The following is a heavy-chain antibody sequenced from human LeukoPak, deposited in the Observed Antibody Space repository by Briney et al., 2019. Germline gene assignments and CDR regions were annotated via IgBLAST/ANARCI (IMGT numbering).Heavy chain of an antibody. V-gene: IGHV3-23*01. Sequence: GGSLRLSCAASGFTFSSYWMTWVRQAPGKGLEWVSAISGSGGSTYYADSVKGRFTISRDNSKNTLYLQMNSLRAEDTAVYYCAKEVGALGGYYFDYWGQGTLVTVSS. J-gene: IGHJ4*02. CDR1: GFTFSSYW. CDR3: AKEVGALGGYYFDY. D-gene: IGHD7-27*01. CDR2: ISGSGGST.